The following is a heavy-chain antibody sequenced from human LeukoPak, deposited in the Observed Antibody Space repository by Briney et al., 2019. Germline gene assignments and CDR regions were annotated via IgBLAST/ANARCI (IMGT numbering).Heavy chain of an antibody. Sequence: ASVKVSCKASGYTFTGYYMHWVRQAPGQGLEWMGWINPNSGGTNYAQKFQGRVTMTRDTSISTAYMELSRLRSDDTAVYYRARDSSSGYYYYMDVWGKGTTVTVSS. V-gene: IGHV1-2*02. CDR3: ARDSSSGYYYYMDV. D-gene: IGHD6-6*01. J-gene: IGHJ6*03. CDR2: INPNSGGT. CDR1: GYTFTGYY.